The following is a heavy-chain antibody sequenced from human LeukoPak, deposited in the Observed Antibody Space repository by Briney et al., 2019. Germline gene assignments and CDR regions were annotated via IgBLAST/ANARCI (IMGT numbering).Heavy chain of an antibody. D-gene: IGHD1-26*01. CDR1: GFTFSNNA. CDR3: AKVLVVGATSPRSYYFDS. J-gene: IGHJ4*02. Sequence: GGSLRLSCAASGFTFSNNAMSWVRQAPGKGLESVSGISSGGGTTYYADSVKGRFTISRDNSKNTLYLQMNSLRAEDTAVYYCAKVLVVGATSPRSYYFDSWGQGTLLTVSS. CDR2: ISSGGGTT. V-gene: IGHV3-23*01.